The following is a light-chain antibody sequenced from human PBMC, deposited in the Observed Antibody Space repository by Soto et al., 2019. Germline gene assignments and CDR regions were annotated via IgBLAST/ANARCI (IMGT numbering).Light chain of an antibody. CDR3: SSYTSSSTLYV. V-gene: IGLV2-14*01. Sequence: QSVLTQPASVSGSPGQSITISCTGTSSDVGGYNYVSWYQQHPGKAPKLIIYEVSNRPSGVSNRFSGSKSGDTASLTISGLHAEDEADYYCSSYTSSSTLYVFGTGTKLTV. CDR1: SSDVGGYNY. J-gene: IGLJ1*01. CDR2: EVS.